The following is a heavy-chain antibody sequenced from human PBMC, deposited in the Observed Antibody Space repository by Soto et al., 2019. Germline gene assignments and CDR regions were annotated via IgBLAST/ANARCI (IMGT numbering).Heavy chain of an antibody. CDR2: ISDYNGNT. Sequence: ASVKVSCKASGYTFTSYGISWVRQAPGQGLDWMGWISDYNGNTNYAQKLQGRITMTTDTSTSTAYMELRSLRSDETAVYYWERNPAYGDCFDYWGQGTLVTVSS. J-gene: IGHJ4*02. D-gene: IGHD4-17*01. CDR3: ERNPAYGDCFDY. V-gene: IGHV1-18*01. CDR1: GYTFTSYG.